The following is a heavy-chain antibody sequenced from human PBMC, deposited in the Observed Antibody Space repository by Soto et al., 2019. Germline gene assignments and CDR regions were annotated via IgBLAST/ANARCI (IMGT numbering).Heavy chain of an antibody. CDR2: IYHSGST. D-gene: IGHD4-17*01. CDR3: ARDPTIDYGGNSGLDY. V-gene: IGHV4-4*02. Sequence: SETLSLTCAVSGGSINSSNWWSWVRQPPGKGLEWIGEIYHSGSTNYNPSLKSRVTISVDKSKNQFSLKLSSVTAADTAVYYCARDPTIDYGGNSGLDYWGQGTQVTVSS. J-gene: IGHJ4*02. CDR1: GGSINSSNW.